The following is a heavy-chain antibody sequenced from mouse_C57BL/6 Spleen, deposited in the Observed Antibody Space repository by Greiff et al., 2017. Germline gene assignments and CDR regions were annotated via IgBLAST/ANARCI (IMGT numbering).Heavy chain of an antibody. Sequence: QVQLQQPGAELVRPGSSVKLSCKASGYTFTSYWMHWVKQRPIQGLEWIGNIDPSDSETHYNQKFKDKATLTVDKSSSTAYMQLSSLTSEDSAVYYCARRSGTGAMDYWGQGTLVTVSA. D-gene: IGHD4-1*01. CDR3: ARRSGTGAMDY. V-gene: IGHV1-52*01. CDR2: IDPSDSET. CDR1: GYTFTSYW. J-gene: IGHJ4*01.